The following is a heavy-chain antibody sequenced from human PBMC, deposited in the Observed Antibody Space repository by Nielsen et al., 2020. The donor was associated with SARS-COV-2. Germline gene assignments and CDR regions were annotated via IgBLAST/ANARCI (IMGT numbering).Heavy chain of an antibody. D-gene: IGHD3-3*01. J-gene: IGHJ4*02. CDR3: ASGYYDFWSGYSGFDY. V-gene: IGHV3-7*01. CDR1: GFTFSSYW. CDR2: IKQDGSEK. Sequence: GESLKIPCAASGFTFSSYWMSWVRQAPGKGLEWVANIKQDGSEKYYVDSVKGRFTISRDNAKNSLYLQMNSLRAEDTAVYYCASGYYDFWSGYSGFDYWGQGTLVTVSS.